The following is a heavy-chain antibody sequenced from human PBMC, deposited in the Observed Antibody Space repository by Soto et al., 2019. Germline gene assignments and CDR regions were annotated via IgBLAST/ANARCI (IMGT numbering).Heavy chain of an antibody. CDR3: ARDRSSGLYYFDY. J-gene: IGHJ4*02. CDR1: GFTVSSNY. V-gene: IGHV3-53*01. CDR2: IYSGGST. D-gene: IGHD3-22*01. Sequence: SGGSLRLSCAASGFTVSSNYMSWVRQAPGKGLEWVSVIYSGGSTYYADSVKGRFTISRDNSKNTLYLQMNSLRAEDTAVYYCARDRSSGLYYFDYWGQGTLVTVSS.